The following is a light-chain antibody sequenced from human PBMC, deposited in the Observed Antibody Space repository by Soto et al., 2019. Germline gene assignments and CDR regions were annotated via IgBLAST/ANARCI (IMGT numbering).Light chain of an antibody. J-gene: IGKJ1*01. V-gene: IGKV3-20*01. CDR3: HHYET. Sequence: ETGLTQSPCTLSLYPGERATLSCRASQRVTSNYLGWYQQKPGQAPRLLMYGASIRAAGVPDRFSGSGSGTEFTLTISRLEPEDFTVYYCHHYETFGQGTKVDIK. CDR1: QRVTSNY. CDR2: GAS.